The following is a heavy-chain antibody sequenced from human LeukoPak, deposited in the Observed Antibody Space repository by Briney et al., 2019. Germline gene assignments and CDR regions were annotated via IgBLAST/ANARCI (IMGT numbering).Heavy chain of an antibody. CDR3: ASGGTGIAVAGNPSSDLPFDY. CDR2: IYYSGST. D-gene: IGHD6-19*01. V-gene: IGHV4-31*03. J-gene: IGHJ4*02. CDR1: GGSISSGGYY. Sequence: PSQTLSLTCTVSGGSISSGGYYWSWIRQHPGKGLEWIGYIYYSGSTYYNPSLKSRVTISVDTSKNQFSLKLSSVTAADTAVYYCASGGTGIAVAGNPSSDLPFDYWGQGTLVTVSS.